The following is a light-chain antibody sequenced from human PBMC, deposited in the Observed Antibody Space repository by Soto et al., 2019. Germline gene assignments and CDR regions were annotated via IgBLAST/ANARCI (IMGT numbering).Light chain of an antibody. J-gene: IGKJ1*01. CDR1: QSVSSK. Sequence: EIVMTQSPATLSVSPGERATLSCRASQSVSSKLAWDPQKPGQAPRLLIYGAYTRANGIEDRLSGSASATEFNLTISRLEHEDFAVYYCQQYGRTFGKGTEVDI. CDR2: GAY. V-gene: IGKV3-15*01. CDR3: QQYGRT.